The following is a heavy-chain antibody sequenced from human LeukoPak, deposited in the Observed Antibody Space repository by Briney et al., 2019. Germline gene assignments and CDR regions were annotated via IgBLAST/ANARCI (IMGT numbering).Heavy chain of an antibody. Sequence: SETLSLTCSVSGGSINSHYWSWIRQPPGKRLEGIGYIFNTGNTNYTPSLGSRVTMSVDASRDQFFLRLSSVTAADTAIYYCATRPAGTSWYGVFDYWSQGTLVTVSS. CDR2: IFNTGNT. J-gene: IGHJ4*02. CDR1: GGSINSHY. D-gene: IGHD3-10*01. V-gene: IGHV4-59*11. CDR3: ATRPAGTSWYGVFDY.